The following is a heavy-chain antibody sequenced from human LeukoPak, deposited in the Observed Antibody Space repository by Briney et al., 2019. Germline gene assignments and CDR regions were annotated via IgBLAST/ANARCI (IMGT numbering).Heavy chain of an antibody. Sequence: GGSLRPSWAASGFDFSSNWMHWVRHAPGQGLVWVSRIKGDGISTNYADSVKGRFTISRDIAKNTLYLQMNSLRAEDTGVYYCAKDHYWSIDYWGRGTLVTVSS. V-gene: IGHV3-74*01. CDR3: AKDHYWSIDY. J-gene: IGHJ4*02. D-gene: IGHD3-3*01. CDR1: GFDFSSNW. CDR2: IKGDGIST.